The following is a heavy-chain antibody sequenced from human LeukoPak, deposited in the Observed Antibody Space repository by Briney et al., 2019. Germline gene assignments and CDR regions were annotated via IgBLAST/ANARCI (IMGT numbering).Heavy chain of an antibody. J-gene: IGHJ4*02. CDR2: IYYSGST. V-gene: IGHV4-59*01. CDR3: ARDIPPADY. Sequence: GLEWIGYIYYSGSTNYNPSLKSRVTISVDTSKNQFSLKLSSVTAADTAVYYCARDIPPADYWGQGTLVTVSS.